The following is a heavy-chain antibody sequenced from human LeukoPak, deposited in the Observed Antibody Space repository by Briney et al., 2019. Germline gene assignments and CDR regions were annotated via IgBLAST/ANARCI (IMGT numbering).Heavy chain of an antibody. V-gene: IGHV3-33*06. CDR3: AKDHSGSVLDY. CDR1: GFSFSSYG. D-gene: IGHD1-26*01. J-gene: IGHJ4*02. CDR2: VWYDGSNT. Sequence: GGSLRLSCEASGFSFSSYGMHWVRQAPGKGLEWVAVVWYDGSNTYYADSVKGRFTISRDNSKNTLYLQMNSLRAEDTAVYYCAKDHSGSVLDYWGQGTVVTASS.